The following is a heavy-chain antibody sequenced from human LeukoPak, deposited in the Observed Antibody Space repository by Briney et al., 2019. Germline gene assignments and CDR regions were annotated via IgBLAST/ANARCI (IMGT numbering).Heavy chain of an antibody. Sequence: GGSLRLSCAASGFTYSGYSMNWVRQAPGKGLEWISSITSASSFIYYADSVKGRFTISRDNAKNSLYLQMNSLRVEDTAVYYCAGEIPLDYWGQGTLVTVSS. D-gene: IGHD2-2*02. CDR3: AGEIPLDY. CDR1: GFTYSGYS. J-gene: IGHJ4*02. V-gene: IGHV3-21*01. CDR2: ITSASSFI.